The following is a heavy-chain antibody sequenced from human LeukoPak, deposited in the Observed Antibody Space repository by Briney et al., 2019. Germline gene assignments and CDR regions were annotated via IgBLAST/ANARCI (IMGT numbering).Heavy chain of an antibody. V-gene: IGHV1-3*03. CDR1: GYTFTNYA. D-gene: IGHD2-21*01. J-gene: IGHJ6*03. CDR3: ARGRGTIGSNRDFYFYYYMDI. CDR2: INLVNGNT. Sequence: ASVKVSCKASGYTFTNYAMHWVRLAPGQRLQWMGWINLVNGNTKYSQYFEGRVTITRDTSASTVYMELSSLRPDDMVLYYCARGRGTIGSNRDFYFYYYMDIWGNGTTVTVSS.